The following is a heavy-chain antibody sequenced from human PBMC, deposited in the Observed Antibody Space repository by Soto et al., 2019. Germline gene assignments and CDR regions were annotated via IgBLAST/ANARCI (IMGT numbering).Heavy chain of an antibody. CDR2: IYYSGST. CDR3: ARLPVLVPAIWSDP. D-gene: IGHD2-15*01. V-gene: IGHV4-61*01. CDR1: GASVSSGNYY. Sequence: PSETLSLTCTVSGASVSSGNYYWSWIRQPPGKGLEWIGHIYYSGSTNYNPSLKSRVTISLDTSKNQFSLKLSSVTAADTAVYYCARLPVLVPAIWSDPCGQGTLVTVST. J-gene: IGHJ5*02.